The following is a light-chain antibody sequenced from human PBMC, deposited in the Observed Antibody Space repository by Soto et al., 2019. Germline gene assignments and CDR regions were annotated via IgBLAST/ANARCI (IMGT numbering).Light chain of an antibody. V-gene: IGLV1-44*01. CDR1: SSNIGSNS. CDR2: SND. J-gene: IGLJ1*01. CDR3: AAWDDRLNGYV. Sequence: QAVVTQPPSASGTPGQRVTISCSGSSSNIGSNSVNWYQHLPGTAPKLLIYSNDQRPSGVPDRFSGSKSGTSASLAISGVQSEDEADYYCAAWDDRLNGYVFGTGTKLTVL.